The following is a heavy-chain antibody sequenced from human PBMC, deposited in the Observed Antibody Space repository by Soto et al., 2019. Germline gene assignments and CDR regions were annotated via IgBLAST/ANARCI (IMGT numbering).Heavy chain of an antibody. CDR1: GYTLTSCY. CDR3: ARSPGTTDNTDCNFDY. V-gene: IGHV1-46*01. J-gene: IGHJ4*02. Sequence: RASLKVSCKASGYTLTSCYVHWMREAAGEGLEWIGVIDTGADSIAYVQRFKAGFRVNREKFTSTVFIELSSVRSEESAVYCCARSPGTTDNTDCNFDYWGQRTLVTVSS. D-gene: IGHD2-21*01. CDR2: IDTGADSI.